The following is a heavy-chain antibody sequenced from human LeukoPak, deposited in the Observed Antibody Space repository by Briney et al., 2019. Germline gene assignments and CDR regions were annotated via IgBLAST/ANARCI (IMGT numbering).Heavy chain of an antibody. CDR1: GFTFSSYA. Sequence: GGSLRLSCAASGFTFSSYAMSWVRQAPGKGLEWVSTISGSGGSTDYADSVKGRFTISRDNSKNTLYLQMDSLGAEDTAEYYCATMGYDFWSGYWPDYWGQGTLVTVSS. J-gene: IGHJ4*02. CDR3: ATMGYDFWSGYWPDY. D-gene: IGHD3-3*01. CDR2: ISGSGGST. V-gene: IGHV3-23*01.